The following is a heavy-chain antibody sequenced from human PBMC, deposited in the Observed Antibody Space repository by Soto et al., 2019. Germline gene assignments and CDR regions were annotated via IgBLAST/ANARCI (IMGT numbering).Heavy chain of an antibody. CDR3: AKEFHSWNYFDY. V-gene: IGHV3-30*18. D-gene: IGHD1-20*01. CDR1: GFTFSSSG. Sequence: TGGSLRLSCAASGFTFSSSGMQWVRQAPGKGLEWVAVISYDGSNKFYADSVKGRFTISRDNFRNTLYLQMNSLRAEDTAVYYCAKEFHSWNYFDYWGQGTLVTVSS. J-gene: IGHJ4*02. CDR2: ISYDGSNK.